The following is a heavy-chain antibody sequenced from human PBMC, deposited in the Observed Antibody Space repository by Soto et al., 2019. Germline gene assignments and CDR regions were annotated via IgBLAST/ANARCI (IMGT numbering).Heavy chain of an antibody. J-gene: IGHJ4*02. CDR2: INHSGST. V-gene: IGHV4-34*01. Sequence: QVQLQQWGAGLLKPSETLSLTCAVYGGSFSGYYWSWIRQPPGKGLEWIGEINHSGSTNYNPSLKSRVTISVDTSKKQCSLKLSSVTAADTAVYYCAREKPYSSSWYHDYWGQGTLVTVSS. CDR1: GGSFSGYY. D-gene: IGHD6-13*01. CDR3: AREKPYSSSWYHDY.